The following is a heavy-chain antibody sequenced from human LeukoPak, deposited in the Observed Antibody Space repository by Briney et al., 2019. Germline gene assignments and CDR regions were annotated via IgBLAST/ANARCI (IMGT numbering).Heavy chain of an antibody. CDR3: ARDRCSSTSCYTSWFDP. CDR2: IYTSGST. Sequence: SETLSLTCTVSGGSISSSSYYWSWIRQPAGKGLEWIGRIYTSGSTNYNPSLKSRVTMSVDTSKNQFSLKLSSVTAADTAVYYCARDRCSSTSCYTSWFDPWGQGTLVTVSS. D-gene: IGHD2-2*02. CDR1: GGSISSSSYY. J-gene: IGHJ5*02. V-gene: IGHV4-61*02.